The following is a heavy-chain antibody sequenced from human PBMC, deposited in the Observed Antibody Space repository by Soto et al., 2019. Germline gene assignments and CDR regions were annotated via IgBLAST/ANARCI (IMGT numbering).Heavy chain of an antibody. CDR2: IYYSGST. D-gene: IGHD3-9*01. J-gene: IGHJ5*02. Sequence: SETLSLTCSVSGGSISNYYWTWIRQPPGKGLEWVGNIYYSGSTNYNPSLKSRVTISVDTSKNQFSLKLSSVTAADTAVYYCARQNYDVLTAYYLGFYRWGQGTLVTVSS. V-gene: IGHV4-59*08. CDR1: GGSISNYY. CDR3: ARQNYDVLTAYYLGFYR.